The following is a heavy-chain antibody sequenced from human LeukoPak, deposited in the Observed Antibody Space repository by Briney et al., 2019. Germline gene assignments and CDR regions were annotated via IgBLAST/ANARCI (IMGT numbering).Heavy chain of an antibody. D-gene: IGHD5-18*01. V-gene: IGHV4-59*01. CDR1: GGSISSYD. CDR3: PRGGHSYVKGIDY. CDR2: IYYSGST. Sequence: SETLSLTCTVSGGSISSYDWSWIREPPGKGLEWIGYIYYSGSTNYNPSLKSRVTMSVDTSKNQFSLKLSSMTAADTAVYYCPRGGHSYVKGIDYWGQGTLVTVSS. J-gene: IGHJ4*02.